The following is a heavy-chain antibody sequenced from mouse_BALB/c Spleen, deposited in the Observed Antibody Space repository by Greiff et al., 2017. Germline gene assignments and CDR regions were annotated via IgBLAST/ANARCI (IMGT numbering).Heavy chain of an antibody. CDR1: GYTFTSYV. CDR3: ARERDLLLRCFDY. V-gene: IGHV1-14*01. Sequence: VQLKESGPELVKPGASVKMSCKASGYTFTSYVMHWVKQKPGQGLEWIGYINPYNDGTKYNEKFKGKATLTSDKSSSTAYMELSSLTSEDSAVYYCARERDLLLRCFDYWGQGTTLTVSS. D-gene: IGHD1-1*01. CDR2: INPYNDGT. J-gene: IGHJ2*01.